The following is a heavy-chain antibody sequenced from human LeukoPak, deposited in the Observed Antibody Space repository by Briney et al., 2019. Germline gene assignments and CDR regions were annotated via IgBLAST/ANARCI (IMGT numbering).Heavy chain of an antibody. D-gene: IGHD1-26*01. V-gene: IGHV3-21*01. CDR1: GFTFSSYS. J-gene: IGHJ5*02. Sequence: GGSLRLSCAASGFTFSSYSMNWVRQAPRKGLEWVSSISSSSSYIYYADSVKGRFTISRDNAKNSLYLQMNSLRAEDTAVYYCARDEVGATSAWFDPWGQGTLVTVSS. CDR2: ISSSSSYI. CDR3: ARDEVGATSAWFDP.